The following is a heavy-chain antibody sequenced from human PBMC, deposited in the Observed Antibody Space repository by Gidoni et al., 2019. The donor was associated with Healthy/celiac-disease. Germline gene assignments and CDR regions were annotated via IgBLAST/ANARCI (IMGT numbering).Heavy chain of an antibody. J-gene: IGHJ4*02. CDR2: IWYDGSNN. Sequence: QVQLVESGGGVVQPGRSLRLSCAASGFTFSSYGMHWVRQAPGKGLEWVAVIWYDGSNNYYADSVKGRFTISRDNSKNTLYLQMNSLRAEDTAVYYCARERSGSPDYWGQGTLVTVSS. V-gene: IGHV3-33*01. D-gene: IGHD1-26*01. CDR1: GFTFSSYG. CDR3: ARERSGSPDY.